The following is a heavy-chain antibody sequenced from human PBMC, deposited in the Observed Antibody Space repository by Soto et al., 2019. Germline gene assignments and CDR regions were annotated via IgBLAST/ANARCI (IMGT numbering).Heavy chain of an antibody. V-gene: IGHV3-23*01. CDR2: ISGSGGST. CDR1: GFTFSSYA. J-gene: IGHJ6*03. CDR3: ANAGDFWSGSDRLNYYYYYYTDV. Sequence: GGSLRLSCAASGFTFSSYAMSWVRQAPGKGLEWVSAISGSGGSTYYADSVKGRFTISRDNSKNTLYLQMNSLRAEDTAVYYCANAGDFWSGSDRLNYYYYYYTDVWGKGTTVTVSS. D-gene: IGHD3-3*01.